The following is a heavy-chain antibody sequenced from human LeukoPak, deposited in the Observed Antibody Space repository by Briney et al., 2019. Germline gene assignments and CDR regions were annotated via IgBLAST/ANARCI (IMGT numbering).Heavy chain of an antibody. Sequence: SQTLSLTCAVSGGSTSSGGYSWSWIQQPPGKGLEWIGYIYHSGSTYYNPSLKSRVTISVDRSKNQFSLKLSSVTAADTAVYYCARDGRSRDQPHAAGPPWYFDLWGRGTLVTASS. CDR2: IYHSGST. CDR1: GGSTSSGGYS. CDR3: ARDGRSRDQPHAAGPPWYFDL. J-gene: IGHJ2*01. D-gene: IGHD5-24*01. V-gene: IGHV4-30-2*01.